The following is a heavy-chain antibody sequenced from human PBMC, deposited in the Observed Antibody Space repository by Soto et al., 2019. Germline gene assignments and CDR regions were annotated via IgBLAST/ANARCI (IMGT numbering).Heavy chain of an antibody. CDR2: ISYDGSNK. J-gene: IGHJ4*02. D-gene: IGHD6-19*01. CDR3: ARAYSSGWSDY. CDR1: GYTFGSYA. Sequence: QVQLVESGGGEVQPGRTLRLSCAASGYTFGSYAMHWVRQAPGKGLEWVAVISYDGSNKYYADSVKGRFTISRDNSKNTLYLQMNSLRAEDTAVYYCARAYSSGWSDYWGQGTLVTVSS. V-gene: IGHV3-30-3*01.